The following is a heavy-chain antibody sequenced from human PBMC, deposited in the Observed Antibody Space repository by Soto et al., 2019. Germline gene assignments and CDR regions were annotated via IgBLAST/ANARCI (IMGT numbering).Heavy chain of an antibody. V-gene: IGHV3-23*01. Sequence: AASLRQSSQSSGFTVRNYALSWVRQAPGAGRERDSAFRGSGGSTYYADSVKGRFTISRDNFKNTLYLQINSLRAEDTAVYYCAKLSVYDILPLPYYYYGMDVWGQGT. CDR2: FRGSGGST. CDR3: AKLSVYDILPLPYYYYGMDV. D-gene: IGHD3-9*01. CDR1: GFTVRNYA. J-gene: IGHJ6*02.